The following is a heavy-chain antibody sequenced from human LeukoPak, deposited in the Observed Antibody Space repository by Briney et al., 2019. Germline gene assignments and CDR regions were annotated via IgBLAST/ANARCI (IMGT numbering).Heavy chain of an antibody. CDR2: INHSGST. Sequence: KPSETLSLTCAVYGGSFSGYYWSWIRQPPGKGLEWIGEINHSGSTNYNPSLKSRVTISVDTSKNQFSLKLSSVTAADTAVYYCARARFWGFHYGMDVWGQGTTVTVSS. J-gene: IGHJ6*02. CDR1: GGSFSGYY. V-gene: IGHV4-34*01. D-gene: IGHD3-16*01. CDR3: ARARFWGFHYGMDV.